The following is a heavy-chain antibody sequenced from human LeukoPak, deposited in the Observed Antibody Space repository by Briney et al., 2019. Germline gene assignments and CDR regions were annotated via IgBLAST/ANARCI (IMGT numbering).Heavy chain of an antibody. D-gene: IGHD2-2*01. CDR3: ARDPQGCSSTSCRDYYYCYGMDV. V-gene: IGHV3-21*01. Sequence: GGVLRLSCAASGFTFSSYSMNWVRQAPGKGLEWVSSISSSSSYIYYADSVKDRFTISRDNAKNSLYLQMNSLRAEDTAVYYCARDPQGCSSTSCRDYYYCYGMDVWGQGTTVTVSS. J-gene: IGHJ6*02. CDR1: GFTFSSYS. CDR2: ISSSSSYI.